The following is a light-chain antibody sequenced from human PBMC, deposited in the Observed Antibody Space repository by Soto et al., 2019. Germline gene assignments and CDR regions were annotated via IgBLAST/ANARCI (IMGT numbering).Light chain of an antibody. CDR2: GAS. CDR3: QRQSNWPRT. V-gene: IGKV3-15*01. CDR1: QSVSSN. Sequence: ESVLTQSPGTLSLSPGERATLSCRASQSVSSNYLAWYQQKPGQAPRLLIHGASTRATGIPARFSGSGSGTEFTLTISSLQSEDFAIYYCQRQSNWPRTFGQGTKVDIK. J-gene: IGKJ1*01.